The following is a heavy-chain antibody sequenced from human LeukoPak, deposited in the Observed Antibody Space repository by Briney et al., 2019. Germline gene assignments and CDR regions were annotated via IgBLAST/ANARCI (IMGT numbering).Heavy chain of an antibody. V-gene: IGHV3-23*01. J-gene: IGHJ4*02. D-gene: IGHD4-23*01. CDR1: GFSFSSYS. Sequence: GGSLRLSCAASGFSFSSYSMNWARQAPGKGLEWVSTISGRTDGPYYADSVKGRFTTSRDNSKNTMYLQINNVRAEDTAVYYCAKDPLGYGGHYFDNWGQGTRVTVSS. CDR2: ISGRTDGP. CDR3: AKDPLGYGGHYFDN.